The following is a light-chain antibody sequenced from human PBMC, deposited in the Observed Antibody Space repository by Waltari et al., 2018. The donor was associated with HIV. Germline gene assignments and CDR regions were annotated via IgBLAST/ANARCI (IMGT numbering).Light chain of an antibody. CDR3: QKYISAPRT. CDR1: QDISNY. Sequence: DIQMTQSPSSLSASVGDRVTITCRASQDISNYLAWYQQKPGDVPKLLIYAASTLQSGVPPRFRGSGSGTDFTLTISSLQPEDVATYYCQKYISAPRTFGQGTKVEIK. V-gene: IGKV1-27*01. J-gene: IGKJ1*01. CDR2: AAS.